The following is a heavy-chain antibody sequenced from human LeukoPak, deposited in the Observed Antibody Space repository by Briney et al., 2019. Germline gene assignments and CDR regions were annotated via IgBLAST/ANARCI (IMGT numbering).Heavy chain of an antibody. CDR2: ISWDGGST. J-gene: IGHJ6*03. V-gene: IGHV3-43D*03. D-gene: IGHD1-1*01. CDR1: GFTFDDYA. Sequence: GGSLRLSCAASGFTFDDYAMHWVRQAPGKGLEWVSLISWDGGSTYYADSVKGRFTISRDNSKNSLYLQMNSLRAEDTALYYCARVSWFPGTSYYYMDVWGKGTTVTVSS. CDR3: ARVSWFPGTSYYYMDV.